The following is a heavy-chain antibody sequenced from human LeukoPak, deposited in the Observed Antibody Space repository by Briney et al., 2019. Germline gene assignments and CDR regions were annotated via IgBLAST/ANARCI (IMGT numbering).Heavy chain of an antibody. V-gene: IGHV1-69*06. Sequence: ASVKVSCKASGGTFSSYAINWVRQAPGQGLEWMGGIIPIFTTANYAQKFQGRVTITADKSTSTAYMELSSLRSEDTAVYSCARAVWYNWNDTHYYYYMDVWGKGTTVTVSS. CDR2: IIPIFTTA. CDR3: ARAVWYNWNDTHYYYYMDV. J-gene: IGHJ6*03. D-gene: IGHD1-1*01. CDR1: GGTFSSYA.